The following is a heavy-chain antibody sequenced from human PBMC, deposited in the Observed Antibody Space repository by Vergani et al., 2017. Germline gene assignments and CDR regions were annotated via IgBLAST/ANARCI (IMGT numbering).Heavy chain of an antibody. CDR3: ARRPRYSYGQFDY. J-gene: IGHJ4*02. CDR2: ISSSSSYI. Sequence: EVQLVESGGGLVKPGGSLRLSCAASGFTFSSYSMNWVRQAPGKGLEWVSSISSSSSYIYYADSVKGRFTISRDNAKNSLYLQMNSLRAEDTAVYYCARRPRYSYGQFDYWGQGTLVTVSS. CDR1: GFTFSSYS. D-gene: IGHD5-18*01. V-gene: IGHV3-21*01.